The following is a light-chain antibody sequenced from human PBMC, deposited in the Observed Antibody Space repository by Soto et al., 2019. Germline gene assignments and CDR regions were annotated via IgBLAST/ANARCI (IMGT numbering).Light chain of an antibody. J-gene: IGLJ1*01. Sequence: HSELTQAASGSGFPGQSSSISCTRTSSDVGNYNYVSWYQQHPGEVPKLIIFNVNNRPSGVSNRFSGSKSGNTASLTISGLQAEDEADYYCSSFTSSTTYVFGTGTKATVL. CDR2: NVN. CDR3: SSFTSSTTYV. CDR1: SSDVGNYNY. V-gene: IGLV2-14*01.